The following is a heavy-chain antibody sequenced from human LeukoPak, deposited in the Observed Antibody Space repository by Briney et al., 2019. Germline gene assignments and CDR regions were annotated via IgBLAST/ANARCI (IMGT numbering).Heavy chain of an antibody. Sequence: GSVKVSCKASGYTFTGYYMHWVRQAPGQGLEWMGWINPNSGGTNYAQKFRGRVTMTRDTSISTAYMELSRLRSDDTAVYYCARDNDSRDPPHFDYWGQGTLVTVSS. CDR3: ARDNDSRDPPHFDY. CDR2: INPNSGGT. J-gene: IGHJ4*02. D-gene: IGHD3-16*01. V-gene: IGHV1-2*02. CDR1: GYTFTGYY.